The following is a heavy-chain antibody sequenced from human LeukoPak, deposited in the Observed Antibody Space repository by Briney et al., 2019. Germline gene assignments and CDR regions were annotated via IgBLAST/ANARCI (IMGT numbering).Heavy chain of an antibody. V-gene: IGHV3-23*01. J-gene: IGHJ4*02. Sequence: GGSLRLSCAASGFTFSNYAMSWVRQAPGKGLEWVSSLSVSGDTTYYADSVKGRFTISRDTSKSTLYLQMNSLRGEDTAVYYCAKGSGWSTRLFDYWGQGTLVTVSS. D-gene: IGHD6-19*01. CDR1: GFTFSNYA. CDR3: AKGSGWSTRLFDY. CDR2: LSVSGDTT.